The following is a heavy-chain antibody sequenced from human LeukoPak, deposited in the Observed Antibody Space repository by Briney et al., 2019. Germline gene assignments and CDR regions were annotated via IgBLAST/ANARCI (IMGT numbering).Heavy chain of an antibody. CDR3: ARVDPPRDVDLEY. Sequence: ASVKVSCKASDYTFSSYGISWVRQAPGQGLEWMGWISAYNGNTNYAQKFQGRVTMTTDTSTSTAYMELRSLRSDDTAVYYCARVDPPRDVDLEYWGQGTLVTVSS. J-gene: IGHJ4*02. D-gene: IGHD3-3*01. V-gene: IGHV1-18*01. CDR2: ISAYNGNT. CDR1: DYTFSSYG.